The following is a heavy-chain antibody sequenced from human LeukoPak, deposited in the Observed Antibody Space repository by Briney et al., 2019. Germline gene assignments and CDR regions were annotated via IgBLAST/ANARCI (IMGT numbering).Heavy chain of an antibody. V-gene: IGHV4-39*07. D-gene: IGHD2-15*01. CDR1: GGSISSGGYY. J-gene: IGHJ3*02. CDR2: IYHSGST. CDR3: ARVHVSPYCSGGSCGDAFDI. Sequence: SETLSLTCTVSGGSISSGGYYWGWIRQPPGKGLEWIGSIYHSGSTYYNPSLKSRVTISVDTSKNQFSLKLSSVTAADTAVYYCARVHVSPYCSGGSCGDAFDIWGQGTMVTVSS.